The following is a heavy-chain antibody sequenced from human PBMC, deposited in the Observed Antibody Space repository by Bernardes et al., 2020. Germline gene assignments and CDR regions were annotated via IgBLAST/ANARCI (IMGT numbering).Heavy chain of an antibody. CDR1: GFSLSTSGMC. J-gene: IGHJ6*02. CDR2: IDWDDDK. CDR3: ARIPLRGMVRGAEGLYYYYGMDV. D-gene: IGHD3-10*01. Sequence: SGPTLVKPTQTLTLTCTFSGFSLSTSGMCVSWIRQPPGKALEWLALIDWDDDKYYSTSLKTRLTISKDTSKNQVVLTMTNMDPVDTATYYCARIPLRGMVRGAEGLYYYYGMDVWGQGTTVTVSS. V-gene: IGHV2-70*01.